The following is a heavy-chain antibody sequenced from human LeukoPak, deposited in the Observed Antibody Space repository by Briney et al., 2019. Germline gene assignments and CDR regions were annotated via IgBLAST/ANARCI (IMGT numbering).Heavy chain of an antibody. CDR3: ARDGVLRYFDSYYYYIDV. D-gene: IGHD3-9*01. CDR2: ISSSGSAI. J-gene: IGHJ6*03. CDR1: GFTFSSYE. Sequence: GGSLRLSCAASGFTFSSYEMNWVRQAPGKGLEWVSYISSSGSAIYYADSVKGRFTISRDNAKNSTYLQMNSLRAEDTAVYYCARDGVLRYFDSYYYYIDVWGKGTTVTISS. V-gene: IGHV3-48*03.